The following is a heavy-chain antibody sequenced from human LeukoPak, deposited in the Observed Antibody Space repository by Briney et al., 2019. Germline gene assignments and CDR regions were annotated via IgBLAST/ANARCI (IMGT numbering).Heavy chain of an antibody. CDR1: GDSVSSNSGA. V-gene: IGHV6-1*01. CDR2: TYYRSKWYN. D-gene: IGHD6-13*01. CDR3: VRDQAGLDY. J-gene: IGHJ4*02. Sequence: SQTLSLTCAISGDSVSSNSGAWNWIRRSPSRGLEWLGRTYYRSKWYNDYAESVKSRINIKPDTSRNQFSLQLNSVTPEDTALYYSVRDQAGLDYCGQGTLVTVSS.